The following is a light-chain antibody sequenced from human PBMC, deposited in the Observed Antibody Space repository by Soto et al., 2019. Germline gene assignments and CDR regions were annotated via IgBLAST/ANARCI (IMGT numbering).Light chain of an antibody. Sequence: EIVMTQSPATLSVSPGGRATLSCRASQSVRSNLAWYHQKPGQAPRLLIYGASTRATGIPARFSGSGSGTEFTLTINSLQSEDFAVYYCQQYNIWPRTFGQGTKVDI. CDR1: QSVRSN. J-gene: IGKJ1*01. CDR2: GAS. V-gene: IGKV3-15*01. CDR3: QQYNIWPRT.